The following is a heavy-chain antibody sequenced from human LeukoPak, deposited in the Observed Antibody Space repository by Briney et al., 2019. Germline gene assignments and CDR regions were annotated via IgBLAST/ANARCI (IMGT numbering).Heavy chain of an antibody. CDR1: GFTFSSYG. V-gene: IGHV3-33*06. D-gene: IGHD6-13*01. Sequence: PGGSLRLSCAASGFTFSSYGMQWVRQAPGKGLEWVAVIWNDGSNKYYADSVKGRFTISRDNSKNTLYLQMNSLRAEDTAVYYCAKSQNPSALIIAAAGTFDYWGQGTLVTVSS. CDR2: IWNDGSNK. J-gene: IGHJ4*02. CDR3: AKSQNPSALIIAAAGTFDY.